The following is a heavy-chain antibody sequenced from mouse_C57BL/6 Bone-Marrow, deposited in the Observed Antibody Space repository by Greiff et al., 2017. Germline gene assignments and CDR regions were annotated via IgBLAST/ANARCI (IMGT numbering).Heavy chain of an antibody. Sequence: VQLQQSGPGLVAPSQSLSITCTVSGFSLTSYGVDWVRQSPGKGLEWLGVIWGVGSTNYNSALKSRLSISKDNSKSQVFLKMNSLRTDDTAMYYCASRGYDYDGAMDYWGQGTSVTVSS. CDR1: GFSLTSYG. J-gene: IGHJ4*01. D-gene: IGHD2-4*01. CDR3: ASRGYDYDGAMDY. CDR2: IWGVGST. V-gene: IGHV2-6*01.